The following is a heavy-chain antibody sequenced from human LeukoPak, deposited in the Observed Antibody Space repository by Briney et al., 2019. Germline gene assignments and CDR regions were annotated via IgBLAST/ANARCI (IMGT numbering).Heavy chain of an antibody. CDR1: GYTFTSYY. V-gene: IGHV1-46*01. Sequence: ASVPVSCKASGYTFTSYYMHWVRQAPGQGLEWMGMINPSGGSTGYAQKFQARVTMTRDTSTSTVYMELSSLRSEDTAVYYCARGLVAAAALDYWGQGTLVTVSS. J-gene: IGHJ4*02. CDR3: ARGLVAAAALDY. D-gene: IGHD6-25*01. CDR2: INPSGGST.